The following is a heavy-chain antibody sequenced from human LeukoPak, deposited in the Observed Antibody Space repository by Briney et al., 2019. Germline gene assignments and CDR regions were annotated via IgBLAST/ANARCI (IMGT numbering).Heavy chain of an antibody. CDR3: VRGWFLSVWSYHWDV. V-gene: IGHV3-7*01. CDR2: IKEDGSEK. J-gene: IGHJ6*02. Sequence: GGSLRLSCAASGFTFSSYSMNWVRQAPGKGLEWVANIKEDGSEKYYVDSVKGRFTISRDDAKNSLYLEINSLRVEDTAVYYCVRGWFLSVWSYHWDVWGQGTTVTVSS. D-gene: IGHD3-10*01. CDR1: GFTFSSYS.